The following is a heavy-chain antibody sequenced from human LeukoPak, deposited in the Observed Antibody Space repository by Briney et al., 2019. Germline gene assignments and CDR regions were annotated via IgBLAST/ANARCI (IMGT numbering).Heavy chain of an antibody. CDR1: GFSFSSHG. CDR2: ISTNGGST. V-gene: IGHV3-64*01. J-gene: IGHJ5*02. D-gene: IGHD1-20*01. CDR3: ARVIIGSKGFDP. Sequence: GGSLRLSCAASGFSFSSHGMHRVRQAPGKGLEYVSGISTNGGSTYYANSVKGRFTISRDNSKDTLYLQMGSLRAEDMAVYYCARVIIGSKGFDPWGQGTLVTVSS.